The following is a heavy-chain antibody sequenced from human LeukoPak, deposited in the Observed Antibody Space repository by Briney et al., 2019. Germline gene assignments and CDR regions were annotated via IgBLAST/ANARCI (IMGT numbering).Heavy chain of an antibody. V-gene: IGHV3-43*02. J-gene: IGHJ4*02. Sequence: GGSLRLSCAASGFTFDDYGMSWVRQAPGKGLEWVSLISGDGGSTYYADSVKGRFTISRDNSKNSLYLQMNSLRTEDTALYYCAKDIFGDGYNGYFDYWGQGTLVTVSS. CDR1: GFTFDDYG. CDR2: ISGDGGST. D-gene: IGHD5-24*01. CDR3: AKDIFGDGYNGYFDY.